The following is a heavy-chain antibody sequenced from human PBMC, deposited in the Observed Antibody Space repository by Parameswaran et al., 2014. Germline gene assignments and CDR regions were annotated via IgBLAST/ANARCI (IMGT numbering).Heavy chain of an antibody. CDR2: IYYSGST. Sequence: RWIRQPPGKGLEWIGYIYYSGSTYYNPSLKSRVTISADTSKNQFSLKLSSVTAADTAVYYCARDPSYGDYDVWGQGTLVTVSS. D-gene: IGHD4-17*01. CDR3: ARDPSYGDYDV. J-gene: IGHJ4*02. V-gene: IGHV4-30-4*01.